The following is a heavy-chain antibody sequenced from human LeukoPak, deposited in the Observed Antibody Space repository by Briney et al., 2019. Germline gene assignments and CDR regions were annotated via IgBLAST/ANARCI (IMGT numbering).Heavy chain of an antibody. CDR3: ARRYGDYRNYGMDV. CDR1: GYTFTGYY. J-gene: IGHJ6*02. CDR2: INPNSGGT. V-gene: IGHV1-2*02. D-gene: IGHD4-17*01. Sequence: ASVKVSCKASGYTFTGYYMHWVRQAPGQGLEWMGWINPNSGGTNYAQKFQGRVTMTRDTSISTAYMELSRLRSDDTAVYYCARRYGDYRNYGMDVWGQGTTVTVSS.